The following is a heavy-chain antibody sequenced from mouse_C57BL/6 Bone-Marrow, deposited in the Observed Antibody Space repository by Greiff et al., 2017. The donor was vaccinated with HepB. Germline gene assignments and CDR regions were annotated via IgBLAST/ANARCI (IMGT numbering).Heavy chain of an antibody. J-gene: IGHJ2*01. CDR2: IDPENGDT. CDR1: GFNIKDDY. V-gene: IGHV14-4*01. D-gene: IGHD1-1*01. Sequence: EVKLQESGAELVRSGASVKLSCTASGFNIKDDYMHWVKQRPEQGLEWIGWIDPENGDTEYASKFQGKATITADTSSNTAYLQLSSLTSEDTAVYYCTTYYYGSSPDYWGQGTTLTVSS. CDR3: TTYYYGSSPDY.